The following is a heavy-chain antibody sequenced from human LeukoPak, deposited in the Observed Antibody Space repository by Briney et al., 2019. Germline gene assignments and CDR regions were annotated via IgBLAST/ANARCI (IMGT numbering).Heavy chain of an antibody. CDR1: GFTFSDYY. CDR3: AKDPLSGLDY. J-gene: IGHJ4*02. V-gene: IGHV3-11*06. CDR2: ISSSSSYI. Sequence: KPGGSLRLSCEASGFTFSDYYMNWIRQAPGKRLEWVSSISSSSSYIYYADSVKGRFTISRDNSKNTLYLQMNSLRAEDTAVYYCAKDPLSGLDYWGQGTLVTVSS. D-gene: IGHD3-16*01.